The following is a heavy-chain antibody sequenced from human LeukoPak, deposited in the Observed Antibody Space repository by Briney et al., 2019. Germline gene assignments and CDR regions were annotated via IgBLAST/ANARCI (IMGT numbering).Heavy chain of an antibody. J-gene: IGHJ4*02. Sequence: TGGSLRLSCAASGFTFNNCWMHWVRQVPGKGLVWVSRINNDGTRTNYVDSAKGRFTISRDNAKNTLFLQMNSLGAEDSAVYYCARGNFYSGSGSSPLDYWGQGTLVTVSS. V-gene: IGHV3-74*01. D-gene: IGHD3-10*01. CDR3: ARGNFYSGSGSSPLDY. CDR1: GFTFNNCW. CDR2: INNDGTRT.